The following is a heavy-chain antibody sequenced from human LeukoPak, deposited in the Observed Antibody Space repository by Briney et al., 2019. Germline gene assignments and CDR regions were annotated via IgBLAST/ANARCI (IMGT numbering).Heavy chain of an antibody. D-gene: IGHD2-2*01. J-gene: IGHJ5*02. CDR2: IKQDGSEK. CDR1: GFTFSSYA. V-gene: IGHV3-7*01. Sequence: QPGGSLRLSCAASGFTFSSYAMSWVRQAPGKGLEWVANIKQDGSEKYYVDSVKGRFTISRDNAKNSLYPQMNSLRAEDTAVYYCASEGYCSSTSCHHLDWFDPWGQGTLVTVSS. CDR3: ASEGYCSSTSCHHLDWFDP.